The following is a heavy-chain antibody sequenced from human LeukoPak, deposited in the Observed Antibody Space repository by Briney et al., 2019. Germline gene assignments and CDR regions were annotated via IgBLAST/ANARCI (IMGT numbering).Heavy chain of an antibody. D-gene: IGHD3-16*01. CDR3: ARDQAPRMITFGGPRRWFDP. CDR2: INPSGSRT. J-gene: IGHJ5*02. V-gene: IGHV1-46*01. Sequence: GASVKVSCMSSGYTFTNFYMHWLRQAPGQGLEWMGLINPSGSRTWFSEKFQGRIILTRDMSTSTDYMELSSLRSEDTAVYYCARDQAPRMITFGGPRRWFDPWGQGTLVTVSS. CDR1: GYTFTNFY.